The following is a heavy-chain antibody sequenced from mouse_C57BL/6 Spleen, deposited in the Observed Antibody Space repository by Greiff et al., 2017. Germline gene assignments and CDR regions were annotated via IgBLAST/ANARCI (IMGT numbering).Heavy chain of an antibody. CDR2: IYPANGNT. Sequence: EVKLVESVAELVRPGASVKLSCTASGFNIKNTYMHWVKQRPEQGLEWIGRIYPANGNTKYAPKFQGKATITADTSSSTAYLQLSSLASEDTAIYYCAGDDDDGDWYFDVWGTGTTVTFAS. V-gene: IGHV14-3*01. CDR3: AGDDDDGDWYFDV. D-gene: IGHD2-4*01. CDR1: GFNIKNTY. J-gene: IGHJ1*03.